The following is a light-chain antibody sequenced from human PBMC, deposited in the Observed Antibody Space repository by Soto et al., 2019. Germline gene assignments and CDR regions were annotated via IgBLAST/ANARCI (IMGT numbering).Light chain of an antibody. CDR3: QHLNTYPLT. CDR1: QDISSS. CDR2: AAS. J-gene: IGKJ4*01. Sequence: DIQLTQSPSFLSASVGDRVTITCRASQDISSSLAWYQQKPGKAPKLLIYAASTLQSGVPSRFGGSGSGTEFTLTISSLQPEDFATYYCQHLNTYPLTFGGGTKVEIK. V-gene: IGKV1-9*01.